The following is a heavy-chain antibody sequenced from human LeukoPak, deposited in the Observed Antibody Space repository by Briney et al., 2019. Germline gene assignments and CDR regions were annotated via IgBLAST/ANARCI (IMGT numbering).Heavy chain of an antibody. Sequence: GSSVKVSCKASGGTFSSYAISWVRQAPGQGLEWMGRIIPILGIANYAQKFQGRVTITADKSTSTAYMELSSLRSEDTAVYYCARGSVVPAAKEGNGMDVRGQGTTVTVSS. D-gene: IGHD2-2*01. CDR1: GGTFSSYA. CDR2: IIPILGIA. J-gene: IGHJ6*02. CDR3: ARGSVVPAAKEGNGMDV. V-gene: IGHV1-69*04.